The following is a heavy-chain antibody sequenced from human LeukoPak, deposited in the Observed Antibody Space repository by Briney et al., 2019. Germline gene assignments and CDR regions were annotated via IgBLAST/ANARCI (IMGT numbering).Heavy chain of an antibody. V-gene: IGHV3-23*01. CDR3: AKVGYSSSWYRY. D-gene: IGHD6-13*01. J-gene: IGHJ4*02. CDR2: ISGSGGST. CDR1: GSTFSSYA. Sequence: PGGSLRLSCAASGSTFSSYAMSWVRQAPGKGLEWVSAISGSGGSTYYADSVKGRFTISRDNSKNTLYLQMNSLRAEDTAVYYCAKVGYSSSWYRYWGQGTLVTVSS.